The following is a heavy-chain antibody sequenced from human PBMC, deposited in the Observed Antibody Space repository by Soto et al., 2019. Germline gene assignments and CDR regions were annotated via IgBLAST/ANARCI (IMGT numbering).Heavy chain of an antibody. V-gene: IGHV1-18*01. D-gene: IGHD3-3*01. J-gene: IGHJ5*02. CDR1: GYTFTSYG. Sequence: ASVKVSCKASGYTFTSYGISWVRQAPGQGLEWMGWISAYNGNTNYAQKLQGRVTMTTDTSTSTAYMELRSLRSDDTAVYYCARVLNYDFWSGYSWFDPWGQGTLVTVSS. CDR3: ARVLNYDFWSGYSWFDP. CDR2: ISAYNGNT.